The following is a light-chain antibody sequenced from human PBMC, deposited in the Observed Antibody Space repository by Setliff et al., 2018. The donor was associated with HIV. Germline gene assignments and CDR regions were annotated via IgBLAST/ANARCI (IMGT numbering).Light chain of an antibody. Sequence: QSVLTQPASVSGSPGQSITISCTGSSSDVGVHNYVSWYQQHPGKAPKLIIYDVTNRPSGVSDRFSGSKSVNTASLTISGLLAEDEADYYCSSYTSSGTYVFGTGTKGTVL. V-gene: IGLV2-14*03. CDR2: DVT. CDR1: SSDVGVHNY. CDR3: SSYTSSGTYV. J-gene: IGLJ1*01.